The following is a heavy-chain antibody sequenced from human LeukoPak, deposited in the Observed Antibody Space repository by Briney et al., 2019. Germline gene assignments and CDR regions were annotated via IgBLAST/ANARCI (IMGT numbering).Heavy chain of an antibody. V-gene: IGHV1-2*06. J-gene: IGHJ4*02. CDR1: GYTFTGYY. Sequence: ASVKVSCKASGYTFTGYYMHWVRQAPGQGLEWMGRVNPNSGGTNYAQKFQGRVTMTGDTSISTAYMELSRLRSDDTAVYYCARVVGVQPPTVGCLRYWGQGTLVTVSS. CDR3: ARVVGVQPPTVGCLRY. D-gene: IGHD2-8*01. CDR2: VNPNSGGT.